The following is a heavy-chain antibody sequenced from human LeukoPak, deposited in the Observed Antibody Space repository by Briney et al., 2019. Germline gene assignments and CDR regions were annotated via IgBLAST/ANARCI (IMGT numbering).Heavy chain of an antibody. V-gene: IGHV4-59*01. D-gene: IGHD2-2*01. Sequence: PSETLSLTCTVSGGSISSYYWSWIRQPPGKELEWIGYIYYSGSTNYNPSLKSRVTISVDTSKNQFSLKLSSVTAADTAVYYCARGDGYCSSTSCLLHFDYWGQGTLVTVSS. CDR2: IYYSGST. CDR1: GGSISSYY. CDR3: ARGDGYCSSTSCLLHFDY. J-gene: IGHJ4*02.